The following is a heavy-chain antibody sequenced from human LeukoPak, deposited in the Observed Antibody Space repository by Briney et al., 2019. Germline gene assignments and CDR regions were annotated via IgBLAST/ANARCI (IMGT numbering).Heavy chain of an antibody. D-gene: IGHD2-15*01. J-gene: IGHJ5*02. CDR1: GYTFTSYA. Sequence: GASVKVSCKASGYTFTSYAVHWVRQAPGQRLECMGWIYAGNGDTEYSQKFQGRVTITRDTSASTAYMELSSLRSEDTAVYYCATFPRVARTYNWFDPWGQGTLVTVSS. CDR2: IYAGNGDT. V-gene: IGHV1-3*01. CDR3: ATFPRVARTYNWFDP.